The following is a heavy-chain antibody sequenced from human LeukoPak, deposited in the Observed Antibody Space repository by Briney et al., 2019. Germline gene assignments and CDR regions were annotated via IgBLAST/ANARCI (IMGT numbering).Heavy chain of an antibody. CDR3: ARGGDYRFDY. J-gene: IGHJ4*02. CDR2: IHHSGST. Sequence: SGTLSLTCAVSGGSISSGSWWGWIRQLPGKGLEWIGEIHHSGSTNYNPSLKSRVTLSVDKSKNQLSLRLTSVTAADTAVYYCARGGDYRFDYWGQGTLVTVSS. V-gene: IGHV4-4*02. CDR1: GGSISSGSW. D-gene: IGHD4-17*01.